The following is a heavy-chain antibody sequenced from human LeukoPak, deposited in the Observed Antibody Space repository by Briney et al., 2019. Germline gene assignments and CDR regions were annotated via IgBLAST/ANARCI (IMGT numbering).Heavy chain of an antibody. D-gene: IGHD2-2*01. J-gene: IGHJ3*02. CDR2: IYSGGST. Sequence: GGSLRLSCAASGFTVSSNYMSWVRQAPGKGLEWVSVIYSGGSTYYADSVKGRFTISRDDSKNTLYLQMNSLTAEDTAVYYCARVGVVPAAIPDGFDIWGQGTMVTVSS. V-gene: IGHV3-53*01. CDR1: GFTVSSNY. CDR3: ARVGVVPAAIPDGFDI.